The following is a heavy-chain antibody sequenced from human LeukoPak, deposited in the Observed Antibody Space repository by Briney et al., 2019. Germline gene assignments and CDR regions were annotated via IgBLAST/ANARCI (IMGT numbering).Heavy chain of an antibody. CDR2: IYHTGST. CDR1: GGSITGSY. CDR3: AGNKLAYCGGDCYP. J-gene: IGHJ5*02. V-gene: IGHV4-59*01. D-gene: IGHD2-21*02. Sequence: SETLSLTCTVSGGSITGSYWSWVRQPPGKGLEWMGFIYHTGSTNYNPSLKSRVTISVDTSKNQFSLKLSSVTAADTAVYYCAGNKLAYCGGDCYPWGQGTLVTVFS.